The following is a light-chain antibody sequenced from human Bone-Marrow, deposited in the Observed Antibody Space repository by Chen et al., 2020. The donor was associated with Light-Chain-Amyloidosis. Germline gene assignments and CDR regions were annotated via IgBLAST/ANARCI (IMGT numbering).Light chain of an antibody. J-gene: IGKJ1*01. CDR1: QGIRTD. CDR3: LEENEYPET. Sequence: IQMTQSPSSLSASIGDRVTITCRASQGIRTDLGWYQQKPGTAPKLLIYAASRVQSGVPTRYSGRGYGTELTLCISGKQTEDVATNERLEENEYPETFRQGTKIEVK. CDR2: AAS. V-gene: IGKV1-6*01.